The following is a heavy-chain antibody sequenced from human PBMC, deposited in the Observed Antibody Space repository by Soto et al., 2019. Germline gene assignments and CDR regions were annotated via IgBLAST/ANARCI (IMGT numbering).Heavy chain of an antibody. V-gene: IGHV4-30-4*01. D-gene: IGHD5-12*01. CDR3: ARAIVVTVGGMDV. CDR2: IYYSGSS. CDR1: GGSISNADYY. J-gene: IGHJ6*02. Sequence: QVQLQESGPGLVKPSQTLSLTCTVSGGSISNADYYWSWVRQPPGKGLERIGNIYYSGSSFFNPSLKSRVTMSKATSKNQFALRLTSVTAADTAVYYCARAIVVTVGGMDVWGRGTTVTVSS.